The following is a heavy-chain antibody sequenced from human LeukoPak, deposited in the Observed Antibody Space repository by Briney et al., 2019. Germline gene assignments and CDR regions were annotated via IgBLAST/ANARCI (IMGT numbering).Heavy chain of an antibody. D-gene: IGHD2-15*01. Sequence: PGGSLRLSCAASGFTFSSYGMHWVRQAPGKGLEWVAFIRYDGSNKYYADSVKGRFTISRDNSKNTLYLQMNSLRAEDTAVYYCAKGRGGYHYYYMNVWGKGTTVTVSS. CDR2: IRYDGSNK. V-gene: IGHV3-30*02. CDR3: AKGRGGYHYYYMNV. J-gene: IGHJ6*03. CDR1: GFTFSSYG.